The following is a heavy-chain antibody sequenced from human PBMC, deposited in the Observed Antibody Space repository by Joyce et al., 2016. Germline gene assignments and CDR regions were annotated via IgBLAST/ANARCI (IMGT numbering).Heavy chain of an antibody. Sequence: EVQLVESGGGLVKPGGSLRLSCAASGFSFRNAWVTWVRQDPGKGLAGVGRVKSKSKGGTTDYAAPVKGRFTISRDDSRDTAYLQMNSLKSEDTGVYFCVTGLCIGTACHWDDAFDVWGQGTMVTVSS. CDR2: VKSKSKGGTT. V-gene: IGHV3-15*01. CDR1: GFSFRNAW. CDR3: VTGLCIGTACHWDDAFDV. D-gene: IGHD2-2*01. J-gene: IGHJ3*01.